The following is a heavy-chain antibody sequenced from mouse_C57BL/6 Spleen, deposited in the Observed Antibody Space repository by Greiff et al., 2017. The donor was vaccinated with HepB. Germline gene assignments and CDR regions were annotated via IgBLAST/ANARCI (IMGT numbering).Heavy chain of an antibody. D-gene: IGHD1-1*01. V-gene: IGHV1-15*01. J-gene: IGHJ1*03. Sequence: VHLVESGAELVRPGASVTLSCKASGYTFTDYEMHWVKQTPVHGLEWIGAIDPETGGTAYNQKFKGKAILTADKSYSTAYMELRSLTSEDSAVYYCTRGINYYGSSYPYFDVWGTGTTVTVSS. CDR2: IDPETGGT. CDR1: GYTFTDYE. CDR3: TRGINYYGSSYPYFDV.